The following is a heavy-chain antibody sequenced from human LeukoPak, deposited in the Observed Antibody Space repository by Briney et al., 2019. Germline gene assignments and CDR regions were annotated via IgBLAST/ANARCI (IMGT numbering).Heavy chain of an antibody. CDR3: ARGRGRNPSGYYYYMDV. V-gene: IGHV4-39*07. CDR1: GGSISSSSYY. J-gene: IGHJ6*03. Sequence: SETLSLTCTVSGGSISSSSYYWGWIRQPPGKGLEWIGSIYYSGSTYYNPSLKSRVTISVDTSKNQFSLKLSSVTAADTAVYYCARGRGRNPSGYYYYMDVWGKGTTVTISS. D-gene: IGHD2-15*01. CDR2: IYYSGST.